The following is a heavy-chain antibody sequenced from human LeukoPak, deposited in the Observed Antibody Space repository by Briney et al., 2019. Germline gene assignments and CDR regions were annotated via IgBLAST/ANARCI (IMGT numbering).Heavy chain of an antibody. Sequence: GESLKMSCKGSGYSFTSYWIGWVRQMPGKGLEWMGIIYPGDSDTRYSPSFRGQVTISADKSFNSAYLQWSSLKASDTAMYYCAITGGLQPAHDAFDIWGQGTMVTVSS. J-gene: IGHJ3*02. CDR3: AITGGLQPAHDAFDI. CDR1: GYSFTSYW. CDR2: IYPGDSDT. V-gene: IGHV5-51*01. D-gene: IGHD5-24*01.